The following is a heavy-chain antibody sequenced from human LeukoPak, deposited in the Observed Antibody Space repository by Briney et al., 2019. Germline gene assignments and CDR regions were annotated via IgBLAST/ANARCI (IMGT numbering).Heavy chain of an antibody. CDR1: GGSISSYY. Sequence: PSETLSLTCTVSGGSISSYYWSWIRQPPGKGLEWIGYIYYSGSTNYNPSLKSRVTISVDTSKNQFSLKLSSVTAADTAVYYCARGWFGELLYLEDWGQGILVTVSS. J-gene: IGHJ4*02. V-gene: IGHV4-59*01. CDR2: IYYSGST. CDR3: ARGWFGELLYLED. D-gene: IGHD3-10*01.